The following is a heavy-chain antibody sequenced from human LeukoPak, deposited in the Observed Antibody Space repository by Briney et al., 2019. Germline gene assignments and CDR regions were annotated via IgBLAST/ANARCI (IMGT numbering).Heavy chain of an antibody. J-gene: IGHJ5*02. CDR3: ARSMAAAYNWFDP. D-gene: IGHD6-13*01. Sequence: GGSLRLSCAASGFTFSIYAMSWVRQAPGKGLEWVSTISGSGGTAYYADSVKGRFTISRDNSKNTLYLQMNSLRAEDTAVYYCARSMAAAYNWFDPWGQGTLVTVSS. V-gene: IGHV3-23*01. CDR2: ISGSGGTA. CDR1: GFTFSIYA.